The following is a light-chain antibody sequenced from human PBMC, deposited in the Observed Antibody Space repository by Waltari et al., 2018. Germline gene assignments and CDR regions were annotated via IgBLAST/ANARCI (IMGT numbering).Light chain of an antibody. Sequence: DIQMTQSPSSLSASVGDRVIITCQASQDISNYLNWYQQRPGKAPRLLIHDASNLETGVPARFSGSGSGTDFTFTISSLQPEDFATYYCLQFDYLLTFGGGTKVELK. CDR2: DAS. CDR3: LQFDYLLT. V-gene: IGKV1-33*01. J-gene: IGKJ4*01. CDR1: QDISNY.